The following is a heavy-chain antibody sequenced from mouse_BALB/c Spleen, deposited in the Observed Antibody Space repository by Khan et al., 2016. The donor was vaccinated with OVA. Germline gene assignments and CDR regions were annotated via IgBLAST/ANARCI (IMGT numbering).Heavy chain of an antibody. CDR3: ARKNGSGFDY. J-gene: IGHJ2*01. D-gene: IGHD1-1*01. Sequence: EVELVESGPELVKPGASVKISCKASGYSFTGYFMNWVMQSHGKSLEWIGRINPHIGETFYNQKFKDKATLTVDESSRTAHMELRSLASEDSAVYFCARKNGSGFDYWGQGTTLTVSS. CDR2: INPHIGET. CDR1: GYSFTGYF. V-gene: IGHV1-20*02.